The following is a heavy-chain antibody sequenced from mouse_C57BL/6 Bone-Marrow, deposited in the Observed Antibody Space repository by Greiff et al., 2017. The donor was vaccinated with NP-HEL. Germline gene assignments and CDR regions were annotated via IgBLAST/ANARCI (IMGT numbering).Heavy chain of an antibody. V-gene: IGHV1-15*01. J-gene: IGHJ1*03. CDR2: IDPETGGT. Sequence: VQLKQSGAELVRPGASVTLSCKASGYTFTDYEMHWVKQTPVHGLEWIGAIDPETGGTAYNQKFKGKAILTADKSSSTAYMELRSLTSEDSAVYYCTRWIYWYFDVWGTGTTVTVSS. CDR1: GYTFTDYE. CDR3: TRWIYWYFDV.